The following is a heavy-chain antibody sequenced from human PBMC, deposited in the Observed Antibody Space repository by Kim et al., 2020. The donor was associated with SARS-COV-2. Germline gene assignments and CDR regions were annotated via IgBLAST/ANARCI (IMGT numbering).Heavy chain of an antibody. CDR3: ARDRGHWWRYGMDA. D-gene: IGHD2-8*02. V-gene: IGHV4-61*01. J-gene: IGHJ6*02. Sequence: SETLSLTCTVSGGSVSSGSYYWSWIRQPPGKGLEWIGYIYYSGSTNNNPSLKSRVTISVDTTKNQFSLKLSSVTAADTAVYYCARDRGHWWRYGMDAWG. CDR1: GGSVSSGSYY. CDR2: IYYSGST.